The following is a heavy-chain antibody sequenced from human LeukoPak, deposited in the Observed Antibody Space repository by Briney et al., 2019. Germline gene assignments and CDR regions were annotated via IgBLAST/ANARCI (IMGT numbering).Heavy chain of an antibody. J-gene: IGHJ6*02. Sequence: SETLSLTCTVSGGSINSYYWSWIRQPPGKGLEWIGYIYYSGSTKYNPSLKSRVTISVDTSKNQFPLKLSSVTAADTAVYYCASSGWFIPYYYYGMDVWGQGTTVTVSS. CDR2: IYYSGST. CDR1: GGSINSYY. V-gene: IGHV4-59*01. CDR3: ASSGWFIPYYYYGMDV. D-gene: IGHD6-19*01.